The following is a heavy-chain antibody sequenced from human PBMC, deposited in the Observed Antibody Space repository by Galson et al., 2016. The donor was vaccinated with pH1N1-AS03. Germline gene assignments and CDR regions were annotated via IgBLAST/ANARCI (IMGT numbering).Heavy chain of an antibody. D-gene: IGHD3-3*01. CDR3: GGWFLWDLFY. CDR1: GGAIDPQY. J-gene: IGHJ4*02. V-gene: IGHV4-59*11. Sequence: SETLSLTCTVSGGAIDPQYWNWVRQSPGKGLEWIGYNHYTVNTKYHPSFDSRVTISIDTSKKQFSLKLSSVTAADTAVYYCGGWFLWDLFYWGQGTLVTVSS. CDR2: NHYTVNT.